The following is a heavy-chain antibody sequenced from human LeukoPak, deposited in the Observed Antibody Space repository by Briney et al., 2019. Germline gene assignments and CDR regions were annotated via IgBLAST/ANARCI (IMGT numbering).Heavy chain of an antibody. D-gene: IGHD2-2*02. J-gene: IGHJ5*01. CDR1: GFTFRTYW. V-gene: IGHV3-21*01. CDR2: ISSSSSYI. Sequence: PGGSLRLSXAASGFTFRTYWMSWVRQAPGKGLEWVSSISSSSSYIYYADSVKGRFTICRDNAKNSLYLQMNSLRAEDTAVYYCARVGVVPAAIPVDGFDPWGQGTLVTVSS. CDR3: ARVGVVPAAIPVDGFDP.